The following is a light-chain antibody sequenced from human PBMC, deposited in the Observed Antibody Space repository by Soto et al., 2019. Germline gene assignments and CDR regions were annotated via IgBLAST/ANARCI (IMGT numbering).Light chain of an antibody. Sequence: DIQLTQSPSTLSASIGDRVTITCRASQSISTWLAWYQQKPGTAPKLLIYKASTLEGGVPSRFSCSRSGTEFTLTVSSLQPDDFASYYCQQYNDSFPYTFGKGTRLEIK. CDR1: QSISTW. CDR3: QQYNDSFPYT. V-gene: IGKV1-5*03. CDR2: KAS. J-gene: IGKJ5*01.